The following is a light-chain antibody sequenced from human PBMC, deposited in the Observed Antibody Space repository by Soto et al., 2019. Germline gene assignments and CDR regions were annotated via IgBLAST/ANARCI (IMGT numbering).Light chain of an antibody. CDR1: QSITGW. CDR2: KAS. V-gene: IGKV1-5*03. CDR3: QQYNPYSPWT. J-gene: IGKJ5*01. Sequence: DIQMTQSPSSLSASVGDRVTITCRASQSITGWLAWFQQKPGKAPKLLISKASRLESGVPSRFSGSGSGTEFTLSIGGLQPDDFATYYCQQYNPYSPWTFGQGTRLEIK.